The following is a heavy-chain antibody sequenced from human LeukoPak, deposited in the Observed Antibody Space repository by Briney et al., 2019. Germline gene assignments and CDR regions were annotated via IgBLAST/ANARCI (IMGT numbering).Heavy chain of an antibody. CDR2: INPSGGST. CDR1: GYTFTSYY. J-gene: IGHJ4*02. CDR3: ARDRGNTAMVLPPADY. Sequence: ASVKVSCKASGYTFTSYYMHWVRQAPGQGLEWMGIINPSGGSTSYAQRFQGRVTMTRDTSTSTVYMELSSLRSEDTAVYYCARDRGNTAMVLPPADYWGQGTLVTVSS. D-gene: IGHD5-18*01. V-gene: IGHV1-46*01.